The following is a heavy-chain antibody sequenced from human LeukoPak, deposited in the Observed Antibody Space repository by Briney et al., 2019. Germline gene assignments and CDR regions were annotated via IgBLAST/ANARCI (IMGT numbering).Heavy chain of an antibody. Sequence: LGASVKVSCKASGYTFTSYGIFWVRQAPGQGLEWMGWISAYNGNTNYAQNLQGRVTMTTDTSTSTAYMDLTTLRSDDTAVYYCAREWNKYGSGSYFKLWGQGTLVTVSS. V-gene: IGHV1-18*01. J-gene: IGHJ4*02. CDR2: ISAYNGNT. CDR3: AREWNKYGSGSYFKL. D-gene: IGHD3-10*01. CDR1: GYTFTSYG.